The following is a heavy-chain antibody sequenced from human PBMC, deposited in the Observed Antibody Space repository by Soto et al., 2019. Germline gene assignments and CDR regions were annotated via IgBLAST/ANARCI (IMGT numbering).Heavy chain of an antibody. D-gene: IGHD6-6*01. Sequence: QVQLQESGPGLVKPSQTLSLTCTVSGGSISSGDYYWSWIRQPPGKGLEWIGYIYHSGSTYYNPSPQRRVTISVDTSKNQFSLKLSSVTAADTAVYYCARERPDGARLDPWGQGTLVTVSS. J-gene: IGHJ5*02. V-gene: IGHV4-30-4*01. CDR1: GGSISSGDYY. CDR3: ARERPDGARLDP. CDR2: IYHSGST.